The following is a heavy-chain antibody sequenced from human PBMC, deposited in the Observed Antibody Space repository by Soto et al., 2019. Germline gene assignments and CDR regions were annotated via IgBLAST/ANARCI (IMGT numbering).Heavy chain of an antibody. CDR2: INAGNGNT. J-gene: IGHJ4*02. V-gene: IGHV1-3*01. CDR1: GYTFTSYA. CDR3: ARGAAAGRIN. Sequence: QVQLVQSGAEVKKPGASVKVSCKASGYTFTSYAMHWVRQAPGQRLEWMGWINAGNGNTKYSQKLQGRVTMTRDTSASTAYMELSSLRSEDTAVYYCARGAAAGRINWGQGTLVTVSS. D-gene: IGHD6-13*01.